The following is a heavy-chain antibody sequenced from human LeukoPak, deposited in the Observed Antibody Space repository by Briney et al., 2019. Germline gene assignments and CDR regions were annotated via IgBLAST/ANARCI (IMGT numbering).Heavy chain of an antibody. D-gene: IGHD5-24*01. V-gene: IGHV4-34*01. CDR1: GGSFSGYY. CDR3: AREESQLEMATIGFDY. Sequence: SETLSLTCAVYGGSFSGYYWSWIRQPPGKGLEWIGEINHSGSTNYNPSLKSRVTISVDTSKNQFSLKLSSVTAADTAVYYCAREESQLEMATIGFDYWGQGTLVTVSS. CDR2: INHSGST. J-gene: IGHJ4*02.